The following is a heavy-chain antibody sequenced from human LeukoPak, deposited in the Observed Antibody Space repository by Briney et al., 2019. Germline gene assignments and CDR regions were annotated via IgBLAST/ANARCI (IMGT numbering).Heavy chain of an antibody. J-gene: IGHJ5*02. D-gene: IGHD1-1*01. CDR3: ATYKRGVSWFDP. V-gene: IGHV1-24*01. Sequence: ASVKVSCKVSGYTLTELSMHWVRQAPGKGLVWMGGFDPEDGETIYAQKFQGRVTMTEDTSTDTAYMELSSLRSEDTAVYYCATYKRGVSWFDPWGQGTLVTVSS. CDR2: FDPEDGET. CDR1: GYTLTELS.